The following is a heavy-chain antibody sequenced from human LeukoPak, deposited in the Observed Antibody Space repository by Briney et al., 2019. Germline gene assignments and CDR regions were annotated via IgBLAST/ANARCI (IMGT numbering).Heavy chain of an antibody. D-gene: IGHD3-3*01. V-gene: IGHV1-69*04. CDR3: ARGPLNPFWNPVFP. Sequence: ASVKVSCKASGGTFSSYAISWVRQVPGQGLEWMGRIIPILGIANYAQKFQGRVTITADKSTSTAYMELSSLRSEDTAVYYCARGPLNPFWNPVFPWGQGTLVTVSS. CDR1: GGTFSSYA. J-gene: IGHJ5*02. CDR2: IIPILGIA.